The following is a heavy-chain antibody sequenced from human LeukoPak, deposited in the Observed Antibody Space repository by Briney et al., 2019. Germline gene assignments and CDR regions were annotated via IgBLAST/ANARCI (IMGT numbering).Heavy chain of an antibody. Sequence: GGSLRLSCAASGFTFISYAMNWVRQAPGKGLEWVSAISGGGGSTYYADSVKGRFTISRDNSKNTLYLQMKILRAEDTAVYYCATWPGAWYGEDSWGQGTLVTVSS. CDR2: ISGGGGST. CDR1: GFTFISYA. V-gene: IGHV3-23*01. D-gene: IGHD3-10*01. CDR3: ATWPGAWYGEDS. J-gene: IGHJ1*01.